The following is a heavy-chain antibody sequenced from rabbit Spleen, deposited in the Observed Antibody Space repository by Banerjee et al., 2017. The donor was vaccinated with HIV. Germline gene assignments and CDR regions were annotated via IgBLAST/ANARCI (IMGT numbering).Heavy chain of an antibody. CDR1: GFSFSGSYR. CDR3: ARRPDYDGYGYAL. J-gene: IGHJ4*01. Sequence: QKQLEESGGDLVKPEGSLTLTCIASGFSFSGSYRICWVRQAPGKGLEWIGTIDAASGSAYYANWAKGRFTISKTSSTTVTLQMTSLTAADTATYFCARRPDYDGYGYALWGPGTLVTVS. V-gene: IGHV1S45*01. D-gene: IGHD6-1*01. CDR2: IDAASGSA.